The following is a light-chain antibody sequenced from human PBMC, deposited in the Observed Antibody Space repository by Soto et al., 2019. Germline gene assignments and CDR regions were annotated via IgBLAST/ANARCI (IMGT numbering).Light chain of an antibody. CDR2: EGS. Sequence: QSVLTHPASVSGSPGQSITISCTGTSSDVGSYNLVSWYQQHPGKAPKLMIYEGSKRPSGVSNRFSGSKSGNTASLTISGLQAEDEADYYCCSYAGSSTFEVFGGGTQLTVL. CDR1: SSDVGSYNL. CDR3: CSYAGSSTFEV. J-gene: IGLJ2*01. V-gene: IGLV2-23*03.